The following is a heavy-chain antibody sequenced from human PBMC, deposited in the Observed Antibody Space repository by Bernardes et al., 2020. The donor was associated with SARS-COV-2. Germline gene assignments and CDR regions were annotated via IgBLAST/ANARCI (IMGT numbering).Heavy chain of an antibody. CDR3: AREFVAGTLDY. J-gene: IGHJ4*02. Sequence: QFPGKGLECVSAINPDGYRTYYANSVKGRFTISRDNSKNTLYLQMGSLRDEDTAVYYCAREFVAGTLDYWGQGTPVTVSS. D-gene: IGHD1-7*01. CDR2: INPDGYRT. V-gene: IGHV3-64*01.